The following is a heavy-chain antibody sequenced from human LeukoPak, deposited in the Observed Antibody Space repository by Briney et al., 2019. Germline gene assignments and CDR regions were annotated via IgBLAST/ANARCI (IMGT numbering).Heavy chain of an antibody. D-gene: IGHD6-6*01. V-gene: IGHV4-59*01. CDR2: IYYSGST. CDR3: ARGKLGSSPTFDN. J-gene: IGHJ4*02. Sequence: SETLSLTCTVSGGSISSYYWSWIRQPPGKGLEWIGYIYYSGSTNYNPSLKSRVTMSVGTSKSQFSLKLSSVTAADTAVYYCARGKLGSSPTFDNWGQGTLVTVSS. CDR1: GGSISSYY.